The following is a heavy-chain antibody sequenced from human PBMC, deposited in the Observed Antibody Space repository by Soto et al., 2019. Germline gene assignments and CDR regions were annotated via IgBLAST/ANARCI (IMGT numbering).Heavy chain of an antibody. V-gene: IGHV3-23*01. CDR2: ITGSGDST. CDR3: AKEQTNGAHYALDY. J-gene: IGHJ4*02. Sequence: GGSLRLSCEASGFIFSSYAMNWVRQAPGKGLQWVSSITGSGDSTSYIASVKGRFTISRDNSKNTPYLQMNSLRAEDTAAYFCAKEQTNGAHYALDYLSQGTLVTASS. CDR1: GFIFSSYA. D-gene: IGHD3-16*01.